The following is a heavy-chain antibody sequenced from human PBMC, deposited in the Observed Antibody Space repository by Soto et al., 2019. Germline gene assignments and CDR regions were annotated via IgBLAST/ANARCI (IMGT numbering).Heavy chain of an antibody. V-gene: IGHV3-13*01. J-gene: IGHJ4*02. CDR3: ARASCSSTSCYYYFDY. D-gene: IGHD2-2*01. CDR2: IGTAGDT. Sequence: PGGSLRLSCAASGFTFSSYDMHWVRQATGKGLEWVSAIGTAGDTYYPGSVKGRFTISRENAKNSLYLQMNSLRAGDTAVYYCARASCSSTSCYYYFDYWGQGTLVTVSS. CDR1: GFTFSSYD.